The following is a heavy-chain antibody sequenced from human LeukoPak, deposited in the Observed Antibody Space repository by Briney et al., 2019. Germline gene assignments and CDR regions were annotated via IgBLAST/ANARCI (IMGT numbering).Heavy chain of an antibody. D-gene: IGHD3-22*01. CDR2: IYYSGST. CDR3: ARLYDSSGYYYGMDV. Sequence: PSETLSLTCAVYGGPFSSYYWSWIRQPPGKGLEWIGYIYYSGSTNYNPSLKSRVTISVDTSKNQFSLKLSSVTAADTAVYYCARLYDSSGYYYGMDVWGQGTTVTVSS. J-gene: IGHJ6*02. CDR1: GGPFSSYY. V-gene: IGHV4-59*08.